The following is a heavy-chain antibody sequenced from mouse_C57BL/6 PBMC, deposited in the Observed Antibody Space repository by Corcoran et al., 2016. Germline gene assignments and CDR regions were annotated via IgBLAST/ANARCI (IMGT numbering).Heavy chain of an antibody. CDR1: GYTFTDYY. CDR2: IYPGSGNT. J-gene: IGHJ4*01. D-gene: IGHD2-3*01. CDR3: ARSQDGGLLPAYAMDY. V-gene: IGHV1-76*01. Sequence: QVQLKQSGAELVRPGASVKLSCKASGYTFTDYYINWVKQRPGQGLEWIARIYPGSGNTYYNEKFKGKATLTAEKSSSTAYMQLSSLTSEDSAVYFCARSQDGGLLPAYAMDYWGQGTSVTVSS.